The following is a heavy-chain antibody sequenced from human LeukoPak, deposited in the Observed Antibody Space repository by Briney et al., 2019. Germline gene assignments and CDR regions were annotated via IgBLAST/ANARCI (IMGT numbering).Heavy chain of an antibody. J-gene: IGHJ4*02. Sequence: GGSLRLSCAASGFTFDDYGMSWVRQAPGKGLERVSGINWNGGSTGYADSVKGRFTISRDNAKNSLYLQMNSLRAEDTALYYCARSSYYDSSGYYGDYFDYWGQGTLVTVSS. D-gene: IGHD3-22*01. CDR2: INWNGGST. V-gene: IGHV3-20*04. CDR1: GFTFDDYG. CDR3: ARSSYYDSSGYYGDYFDY.